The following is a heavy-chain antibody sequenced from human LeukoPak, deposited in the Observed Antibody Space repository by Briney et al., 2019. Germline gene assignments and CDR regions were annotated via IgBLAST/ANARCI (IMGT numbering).Heavy chain of an antibody. J-gene: IGHJ4*02. CDR2: ISAYNGNT. CDR3: AKGTSGWYPTPFAY. CDR1: GYTFTSYG. Sequence: ASVKVSCKASGYTFTSYGISWVRQAPGEGLEWMGWISAYNGNTNYAQKLQGRVTITRNTSMSTAYMELSSLRSEDTAVYYCAKGTSGWYPTPFAYWGQGTLVTVSS. V-gene: IGHV1-18*01. D-gene: IGHD6-19*01.